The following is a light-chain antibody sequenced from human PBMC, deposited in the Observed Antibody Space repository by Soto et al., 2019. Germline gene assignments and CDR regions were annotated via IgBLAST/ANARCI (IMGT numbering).Light chain of an antibody. CDR3: QQDHIYSGT. CDR1: QSISSW. CDR2: LAS. J-gene: IGKJ1*01. V-gene: IGKV1-5*03. Sequence: DIQMTRSPSTMSASAVARVIITGRASQSISSWLAWYQQRPGQPPKLLIYLASTLASGVPSRFSGSGSGTEFTLTISSLQPDDVAAYYCQQDHIYSGTFGQGTKVDIK.